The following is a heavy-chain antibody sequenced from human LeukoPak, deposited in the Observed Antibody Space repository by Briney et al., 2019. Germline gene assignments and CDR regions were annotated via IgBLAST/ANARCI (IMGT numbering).Heavy chain of an antibody. V-gene: IGHV1-2*02. CDR3: ARGPSDTAMANFDY. Sequence: ASVKVSCKASGYTFTGYYMHWVRQAPGQGLEWMGWNNPNSGGTNYAQKFQGRVTMTRDTSISTAYMELSSLRSEDTAVYYCARGPSDTAMANFDYWGQGTLVTVSS. D-gene: IGHD5-18*01. CDR1: GYTFTGYY. CDR2: NNPNSGGT. J-gene: IGHJ4*02.